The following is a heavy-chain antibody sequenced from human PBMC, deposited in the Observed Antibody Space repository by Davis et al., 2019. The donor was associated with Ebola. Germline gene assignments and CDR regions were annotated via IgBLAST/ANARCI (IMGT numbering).Heavy chain of an antibody. D-gene: IGHD2-2*01. CDR1: GYTFTSYA. Sequence: ASVKVSCKASGYTFTSYAMHWVRQAPGQRLEWMGWINAGNGNTNYAQKLQGRVTMTTDTSTSTAYMELRSLRSDDTAVYYCARGVPAAPIDPWGQGTLVAVSS. CDR3: ARGVPAAPIDP. CDR2: INAGNGNT. J-gene: IGHJ5*02. V-gene: IGHV1-3*01.